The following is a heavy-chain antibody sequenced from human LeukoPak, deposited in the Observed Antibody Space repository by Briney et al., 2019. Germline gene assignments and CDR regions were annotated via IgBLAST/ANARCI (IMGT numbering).Heavy chain of an antibody. CDR1: GGSFSGYY. CDR2: IYTSGST. D-gene: IGHD3-10*01. Sequence: SETLSLTCAVYGGSFSGYYWSWIRQPAGKGLEWIGRIYTSGSTNYNPSLKSRVTMSVDTSKNQFSLKLSSVTAADTAVYYCARAPLAYYYGSGSYQHYFDYWGQGTLVTVSS. J-gene: IGHJ4*02. V-gene: IGHV4-59*10. CDR3: ARAPLAYYYGSGSYQHYFDY.